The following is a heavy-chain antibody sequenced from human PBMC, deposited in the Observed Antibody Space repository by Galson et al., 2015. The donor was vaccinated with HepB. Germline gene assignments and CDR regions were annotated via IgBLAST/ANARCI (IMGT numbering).Heavy chain of an antibody. D-gene: IGHD6-13*01. V-gene: IGHV3-30*18. Sequence: SLRLSCAASGFTFSSYGMHWVRQAPGKGLEWVAVISYDGSNKYYADSVKGRFTISRDNSKNTLYLQMNSLRAEDTAVYYCAKGRSGSSWYVDYYYGMDVWGQGTTVTVSS. J-gene: IGHJ6*02. CDR2: ISYDGSNK. CDR3: AKGRSGSSWYVDYYYGMDV. CDR1: GFTFSSYG.